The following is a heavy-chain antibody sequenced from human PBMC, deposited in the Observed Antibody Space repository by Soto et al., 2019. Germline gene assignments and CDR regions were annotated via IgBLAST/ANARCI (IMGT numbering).Heavy chain of an antibody. V-gene: IGHV1-18*01. D-gene: IGHD3-22*01. CDR3: ARDFGGKRSYYDSSAYEYYFDY. Sequence: QVQLEQSGAEVKKPGASVKVSCKASGYTFTSYGISWVRQAPGQGLEWMGWISTYNGNTKYAQKLQGRVTMTTDTSTSKVYMALRSLRSDDTAVYYCARDFGGKRSYYDSSAYEYYFDYWGQGTLVTVSS. CDR2: ISTYNGNT. CDR1: GYTFTSYG. J-gene: IGHJ4*02.